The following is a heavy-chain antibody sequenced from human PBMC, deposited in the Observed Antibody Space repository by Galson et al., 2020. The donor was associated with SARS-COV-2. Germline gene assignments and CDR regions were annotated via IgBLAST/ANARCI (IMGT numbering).Heavy chain of an antibody. CDR1: GFTFDSSA. Sequence: GSLKISCAASGFTFDSSAMSWVRQAPGKGLEWVSGISGSGGSTYYADSVKGRFTISRDNSKNTLFLQMNSLRADDTAVYYCAKDRALGIIVPAATFEFWGRGTLVTVSS. V-gene: IGHV3-23*01. CDR2: ISGSGGST. CDR3: AKDRALGIIVPAATFEF. D-gene: IGHD2-2*01. J-gene: IGHJ4*02.